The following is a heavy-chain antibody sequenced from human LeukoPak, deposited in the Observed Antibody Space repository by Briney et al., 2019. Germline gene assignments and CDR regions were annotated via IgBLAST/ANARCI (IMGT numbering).Heavy chain of an antibody. CDR2: ISSSSNYR. D-gene: IGHD2-15*01. CDR1: GFTFDDYA. Sequence: GGSLRLSCAASGFTFDDYAMHWVRQAPGKGLEWVSSISSSSNYRYYADSVKGRFTISRDNAKNSLYLQMNSLRAEDTAFYYCARDGGSSGTGAYYMDVWGKGTTVTVSS. J-gene: IGHJ6*03. V-gene: IGHV3-21*01. CDR3: ARDGGSSGTGAYYMDV.